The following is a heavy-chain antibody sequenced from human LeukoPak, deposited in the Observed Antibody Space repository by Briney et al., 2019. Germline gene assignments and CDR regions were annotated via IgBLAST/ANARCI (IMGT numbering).Heavy chain of an antibody. CDR2: INHSGST. CDR1: GGSFSGYY. Sequence: SETLSLTCAVYGGSFSGYYWSWIRQPPGKGLEWIGEINHSGSTNYNPSLKSRVTISVDTSKNQFSLKLSSVTAADTAVYYCATRQKYYDILTGSDYWGQGTLVTVSS. CDR3: ATRQKYYDILTGSDY. V-gene: IGHV4-34*01. D-gene: IGHD3-9*01. J-gene: IGHJ4*02.